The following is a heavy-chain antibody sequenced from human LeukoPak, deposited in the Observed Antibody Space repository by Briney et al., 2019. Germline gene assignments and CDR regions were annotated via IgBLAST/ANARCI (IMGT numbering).Heavy chain of an antibody. CDR1: SGSISTSNYY. D-gene: IGHD2-2*01. V-gene: IGHV4-39*01. CDR2: IFYSGST. J-gene: IGHJ4*02. Sequence: ASETLSLTCTVSSGSISTSNYYWGWVRQPPGKALEWIGNIFYSGSTYYNPSLKSRVTISVDTSKNQFSLKRSSVTAADTAVYYCASLRERSFYARGFDYWGQGTLVTVSS. CDR3: ASLRERSFYARGFDY.